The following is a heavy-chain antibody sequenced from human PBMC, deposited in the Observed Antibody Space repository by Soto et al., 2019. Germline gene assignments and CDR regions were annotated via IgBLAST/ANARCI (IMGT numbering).Heavy chain of an antibody. J-gene: IGHJ6*02. CDR1: GGSISSGGYY. CDR3: SRDLSGLSYCMDV. CDR2: IFYTGST. D-gene: IGHD6-19*01. Sequence: QVQLQESGPGLVKPSQTLSLTCTVSGGSISSGGYYWSWIRQHPGKGLEWIGYIFYTGSTYYNPSLKSRVTVSIYKTKYQFSLKLSSVTAADKAVYYSSRDLSGLSYCMDVWGQGTTATVSS. V-gene: IGHV4-31*03.